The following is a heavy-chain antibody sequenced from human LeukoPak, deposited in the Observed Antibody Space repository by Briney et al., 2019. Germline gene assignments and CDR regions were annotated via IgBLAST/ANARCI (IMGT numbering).Heavy chain of an antibody. Sequence: GASVKVSCKTSGYSFTNFGVARVRQAPGHELEWLGWVSSFNGNTNYAENIKVRVTMTTDASTSTAYMELRSLRSDDTALYFCAKAVLVQLKRRGGNRYYHFYMDVWGEGTAVTVS. J-gene: IGHJ6*03. CDR3: AKAVLVQLKRRGGNRYYHFYMDV. CDR1: GYSFTNFG. CDR2: VSSFNGNT. D-gene: IGHD1-1*01. V-gene: IGHV1-18*01.